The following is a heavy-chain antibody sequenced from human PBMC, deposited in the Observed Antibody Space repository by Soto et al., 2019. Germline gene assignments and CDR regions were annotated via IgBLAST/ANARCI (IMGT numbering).Heavy chain of an antibody. CDR2: IRRRAKNYAT. Sequence: EVQLVESGGDLVQPGGSLKLSCAASGFTFSGSAMHWVRQASGKGLEWVGHIRRRAKNYATVYAASVKGRFIISRDDSKTTAYLQMNSLKTDDTAVSYCTRTFEGSDYISPDFDSWGQGTLVTVSS. J-gene: IGHJ4*02. CDR3: TRTFEGSDYISPDFDS. V-gene: IGHV3-73*02. CDR1: GFTFSGSA. D-gene: IGHD3-10*01.